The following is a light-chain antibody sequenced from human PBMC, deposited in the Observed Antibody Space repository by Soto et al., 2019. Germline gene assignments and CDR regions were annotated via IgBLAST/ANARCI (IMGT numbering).Light chain of an antibody. CDR2: GAS. CDR3: QQYHKWPPT. J-gene: IGKJ1*01. CDR1: QSVSSK. Sequence: EIVMTQSPATLSVSPGERPTLSCRASQSVSSKLAWYQQKPGRAPRLLIYGASTRATGIPARFSGSGSGTESSLTISSLQSEDFAIYYCQQYHKWPPTFGQGTKVEIK. V-gene: IGKV3-15*01.